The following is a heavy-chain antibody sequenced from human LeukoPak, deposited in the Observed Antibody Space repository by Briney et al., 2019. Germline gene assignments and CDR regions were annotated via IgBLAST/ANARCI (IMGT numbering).Heavy chain of an antibody. D-gene: IGHD6-19*01. V-gene: IGHV1-2*06. CDR1: GYTFTGYY. CDR3: ARDRAVAGTGDFDY. Sequence: ASVKVSCKASGYTFTGYYMHWVRQAPGQGLEWMGRINPNSGGTNYAQKFRGRVTMTRDTSISTAYMELSRLRSDDTAVYYCARDRAVAGTGDFDYWGQGTLVTVSS. CDR2: INPNSGGT. J-gene: IGHJ4*02.